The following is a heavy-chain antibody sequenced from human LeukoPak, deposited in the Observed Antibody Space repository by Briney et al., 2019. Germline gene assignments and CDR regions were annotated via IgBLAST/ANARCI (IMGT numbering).Heavy chain of an antibody. J-gene: IGHJ4*02. V-gene: IGHV3-11*04. Sequence: GGSLRLSCAASGFTFSDYYMTWIRQAPGKGLEWVSYISPSGITTYYTDSVKGRFTISRDNAKNSLSLQIDSLRVEDTAVYYCARAYTGSFSGTLEYWGRGTLVTVSS. CDR2: ISPSGITT. CDR1: GFTFSDYY. CDR3: ARAYTGSFSGTLEY. D-gene: IGHD1-26*01.